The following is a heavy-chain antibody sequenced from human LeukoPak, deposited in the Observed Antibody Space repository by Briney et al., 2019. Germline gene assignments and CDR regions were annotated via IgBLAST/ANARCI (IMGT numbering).Heavy chain of an antibody. V-gene: IGHV3-21*01. CDR1: GFTFSSYS. CDR3: ARVKHFDWLSQV. J-gene: IGHJ4*02. Sequence: PGGSLRLSCAASGFTFSSYSMNWVRQAPGKGLEWVSSFSSSSDYIYYADSVKGRFTISRDNAKNSLYLLMNSLRAEDTAVYYCARVKHFDWLSQVWGQGTLVTVSS. CDR2: FSSSSDYI. D-gene: IGHD3-9*01.